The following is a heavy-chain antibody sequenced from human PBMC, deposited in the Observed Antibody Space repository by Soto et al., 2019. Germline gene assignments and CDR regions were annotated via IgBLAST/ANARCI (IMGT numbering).Heavy chain of an antibody. V-gene: IGHV3-64D*06. CDR3: VKEGYMRSDWYGQFDY. D-gene: IGHD6-19*01. J-gene: IGHJ4*02. Sequence: GGSLRLSCSASGFTFTSYAMHWVRQTPGKGLEFVSAISSYGADTYYADSVKGRFAISRDNSKNTLYLQMSSLRAEDTALYYCVKEGYMRSDWYGQFDYWGQGALVTVSS. CDR2: ISSYGADT. CDR1: GFTFTSYA.